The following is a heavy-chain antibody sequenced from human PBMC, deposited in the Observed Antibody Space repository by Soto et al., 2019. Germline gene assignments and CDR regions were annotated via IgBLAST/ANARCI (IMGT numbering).Heavy chain of an antibody. V-gene: IGHV3-15*01. CDR1: GFTFSNAW. Sequence: EVQLVESGGGLVKHGGSLRLSCAASGFTFSNAWMSWVRQAPGKGLEWVGRIKSKTDGGTTDYAAPVKGRFTISRDDSKNTLYLQMNSLKTEDTAVYYCTTEAFFGLFDHWCQGTLVTVSS. D-gene: IGHD3-10*01. CDR3: TTEAFFGLFDH. CDR2: IKSKTDGGTT. J-gene: IGHJ5*02.